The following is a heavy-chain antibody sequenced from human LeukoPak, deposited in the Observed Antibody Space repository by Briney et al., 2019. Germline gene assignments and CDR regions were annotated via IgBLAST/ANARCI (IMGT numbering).Heavy chain of an antibody. CDR2: INSDGSDT. V-gene: IGHV3-74*01. Sequence: GGSLRLSCAASGFTFSWHAMSWVRQAPGKGLVWVARINSDGSDTYYADSVKGRFTISRDNSKNTVYLQMNSLRAEDTAVYYCTRDLVGATSDFWGQGTLVTVSS. D-gene: IGHD1-26*01. J-gene: IGHJ4*02. CDR3: TRDLVGATSDF. CDR1: GFTFSWHA.